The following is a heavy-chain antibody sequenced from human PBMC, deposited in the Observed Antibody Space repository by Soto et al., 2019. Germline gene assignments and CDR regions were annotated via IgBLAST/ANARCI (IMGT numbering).Heavy chain of an antibody. V-gene: IGHV4-59*01. CDR2: IYYSGST. CDR1: GGSISSYY. Sequence: PSETLSLTCTVSGGSISSYYWSWIRQPPGKGLEWIGYIYYSGSTNYNPSLKSRVTISVDTSKNQFSLKLSSVTAADTAVYYCATGHYYDSSGYYPLFDYWGQGTLVTVS. J-gene: IGHJ4*02. D-gene: IGHD3-22*01. CDR3: ATGHYYDSSGYYPLFDY.